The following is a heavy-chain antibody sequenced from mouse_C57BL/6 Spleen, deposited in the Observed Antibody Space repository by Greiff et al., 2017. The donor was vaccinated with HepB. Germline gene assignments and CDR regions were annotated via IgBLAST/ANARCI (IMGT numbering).Heavy chain of an antibody. CDR2: IHPNSGST. J-gene: IGHJ2*01. Sequence: QVQLKQPGAELVKPGASVKLSCKASGYTFTSYWMHWVKQRPGQGLEWIGMIHPNSGSTNYNEKFKSKATLTVDKSSSTAYMQLSSLTSEDSAVYYCARLFLDYFDYWGQGTTLTVSS. CDR1: GYTFTSYW. V-gene: IGHV1-64*01. CDR3: ARLFLDYFDY.